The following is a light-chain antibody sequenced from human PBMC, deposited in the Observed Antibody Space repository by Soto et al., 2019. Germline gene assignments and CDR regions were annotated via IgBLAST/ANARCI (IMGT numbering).Light chain of an antibody. CDR2: DAS. V-gene: IGKV3-11*01. CDR3: QQRSNWPRT. J-gene: IGKJ2*01. Sequence: EIVLTHSPATLSLSPGERATLSCSASQSVSSSLAWYQQKPGQAPRLLIYDASNRATDIPARFSGSGSGTDFTLTINSLEPEDFAVYYCQQRSNWPRTFGQGTKVDIK. CDR1: QSVSSS.